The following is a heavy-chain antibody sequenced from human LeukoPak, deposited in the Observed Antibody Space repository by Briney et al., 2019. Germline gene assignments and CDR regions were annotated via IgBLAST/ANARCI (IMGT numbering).Heavy chain of an antibody. CDR2: ISPDGSTT. D-gene: IGHD2-15*01. Sequence: PGGSLRLSCAASGFTFSRYWMHWVRQAPGKGLMWVSRISPDGSTTLYADSVKGRFTISRDNAKNTWYLQMNSLRAEDTAVYYCARGFTSRSGGSLGFWGQGTLVTVSS. CDR1: GFTFSRYW. J-gene: IGHJ4*02. V-gene: IGHV3-74*03. CDR3: ARGFTSRSGGSLGF.